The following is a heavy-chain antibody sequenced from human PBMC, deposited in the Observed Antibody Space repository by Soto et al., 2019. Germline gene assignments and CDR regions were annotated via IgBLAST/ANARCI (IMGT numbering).Heavy chain of an antibody. D-gene: IGHD3-10*01. Sequence: SVKVSCKASGGTVSSYAISWVRQAPGQGLEWMGGIIPIFGTANYAQKFQGRVTITADESTSTAYMELSSLRSEDTAVYYCARGSGSGSYSPDDYRGKGTLVTVSS. CDR1: GGTVSSYA. CDR2: IIPIFGTA. V-gene: IGHV1-69*13. CDR3: ARGSGSGSYSPDDY. J-gene: IGHJ4*02.